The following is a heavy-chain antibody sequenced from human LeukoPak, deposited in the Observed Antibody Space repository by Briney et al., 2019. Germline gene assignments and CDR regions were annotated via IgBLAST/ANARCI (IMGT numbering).Heavy chain of an antibody. CDR2: INPNSGGT. Sequence: ASVKVSCKASGYTFTSYGISWVRQAPGHGLEWMGRINPNSGGTNFAQKFQGRVTMTRDTSINTAYMELSRLRSDDTAVFYCATFMILDEGDFDIWGQGTMVTVSS. D-gene: IGHD3-16*01. CDR1: GYTFTSYG. CDR3: ATFMILDEGDFDI. V-gene: IGHV1-2*06. J-gene: IGHJ3*02.